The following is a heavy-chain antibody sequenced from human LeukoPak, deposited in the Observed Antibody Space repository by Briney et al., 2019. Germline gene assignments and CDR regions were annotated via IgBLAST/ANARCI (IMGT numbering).Heavy chain of an antibody. CDR1: GFTFSSYA. CDR3: AKDRGRDGYNEY. CDR2: ISGSGGST. Sequence: GGSLRLSCAASGFTFSSYAMGWVRQAPGKGLEWVSAISGSGGSTYYADSVKGRFTISRDNSKNTLYLQMNSLRAEDTAVYYCAKDRGRDGYNEYWGQGTLVTVSS. V-gene: IGHV3-23*01. J-gene: IGHJ4*02. D-gene: IGHD5-24*01.